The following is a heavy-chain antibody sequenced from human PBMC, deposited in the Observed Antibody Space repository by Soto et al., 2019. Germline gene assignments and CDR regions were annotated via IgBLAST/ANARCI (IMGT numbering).Heavy chain of an antibody. Sequence: SETLSLTCTVSGGSISSYYWSWIRQPPGKGLEWIGYIYYSGSTNYNPSLKSRVTISVDTSKNQFSLKLSSVTAADTAVYYCARARDSSGYYQLDFDYWGQGTLVTVSS. V-gene: IGHV4-59*01. J-gene: IGHJ4*02. CDR1: GGSISSYY. D-gene: IGHD3-22*01. CDR3: ARARDSSGYYQLDFDY. CDR2: IYYSGST.